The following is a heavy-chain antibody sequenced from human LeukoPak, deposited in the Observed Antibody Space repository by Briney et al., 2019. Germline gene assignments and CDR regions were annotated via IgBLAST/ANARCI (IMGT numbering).Heavy chain of an antibody. V-gene: IGHV4-34*01. D-gene: IGHD3-22*01. CDR3: ARFMGYYGSSGGY. CDR2: INHSGST. Sequence: PSETLSLTCAVYGGSFSGYYWSWIRQPPGKGLEWIGEINHSGSTNYNPSLKSRVTISVDTSKNQFSLKLSSVAAADTAVYYCARFMGYYGSSGGYWGQGTLVTVSS. J-gene: IGHJ4*02. CDR1: GGSFSGYY.